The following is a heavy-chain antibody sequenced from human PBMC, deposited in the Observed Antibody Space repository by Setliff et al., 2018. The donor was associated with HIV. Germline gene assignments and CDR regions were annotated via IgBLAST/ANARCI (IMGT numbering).Heavy chain of an antibody. J-gene: IGHJ3*01. CDR2: INIYNGYI. V-gene: IGHV1-3*03. CDR1: GFTFNNYV. CDR3: SRFSTRDTFDV. D-gene: IGHD2-2*01. Sequence: ASVKVSCKASGFTFNNYVIHWVRQAPGQRLEWMGWINIYNGYIKYSEEFQARVTMARDTFANTAYMELSGLRSEDTAVYYRSRFSTRDTFDVWGQGTTVTVSS.